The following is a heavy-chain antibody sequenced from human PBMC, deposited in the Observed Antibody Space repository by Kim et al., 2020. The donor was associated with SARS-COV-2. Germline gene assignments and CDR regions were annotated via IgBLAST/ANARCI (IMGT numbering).Heavy chain of an antibody. V-gene: IGHV4-31*03. Sequence: SETLSLTCSVSGGSITSVGHYWSWIRQRPGKGLEWIAYIYYSGSTYSHPSLKSRISISRDTSNNRFSLTFTSVTAADPALDYCARSAGRDFGTVDSFNVWGQGTMVSVSA. D-gene: IGHD3-10*01. J-gene: IGHJ3*01. CDR2: IYYSGST. CDR1: GGSITSVGHY. CDR3: ARSAGRDFGTVDSFNV.